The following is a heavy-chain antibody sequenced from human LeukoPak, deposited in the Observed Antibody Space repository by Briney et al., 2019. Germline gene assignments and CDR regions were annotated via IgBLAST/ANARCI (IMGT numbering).Heavy chain of an antibody. D-gene: IGHD4-11*01. Sequence: PGGSLRLSCAASGFTFNDHGMNWVRQAPGKGLEWVSGITWNGGTTGYADSVRGRFTISRDNSKNTLYLQMNSLRAEDTAVYYCAKDRFDYSNSYFDYWGQGTLVTVSS. V-gene: IGHV3-20*04. CDR2: ITWNGGTT. CDR3: AKDRFDYSNSYFDY. CDR1: GFTFNDHG. J-gene: IGHJ4*02.